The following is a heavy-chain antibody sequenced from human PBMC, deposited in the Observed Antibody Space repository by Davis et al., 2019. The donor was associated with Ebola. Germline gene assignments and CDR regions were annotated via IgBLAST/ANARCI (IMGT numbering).Heavy chain of an antibody. J-gene: IGHJ4*02. D-gene: IGHD2-21*02. CDR1: GFTFDDYT. V-gene: IGHV3-43*01. CDR2: ISWDGIST. Sequence: GESLNISCAASGFTFDDYTMHWLRQAPGKGLEWVSLISWDGISTYYADSVKGRFTISRDNANNSLYLQMNSLRDEDTAVYFCARDWGDIRFDYWGQGTLVTVSS. CDR3: ARDWGDIRFDY.